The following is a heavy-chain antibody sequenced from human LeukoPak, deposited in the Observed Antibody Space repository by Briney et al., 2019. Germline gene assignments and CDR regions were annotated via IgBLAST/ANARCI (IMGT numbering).Heavy chain of an antibody. CDR1: GGSISTYY. J-gene: IGHJ4*02. CDR3: ARVRFGEFLLDY. CDR2: IYYSGST. Sequence: SETLSLTCTVSGGSISTYYWNWIRQPPGKGLEWIGYIYYSGSTNYNPSLKSRVTISVDTSKNQFSLKLSSVTAADTAVYYCARVRFGEFLLDYWGQGTLVTVSS. V-gene: IGHV4-59*12. D-gene: IGHD3-10*01.